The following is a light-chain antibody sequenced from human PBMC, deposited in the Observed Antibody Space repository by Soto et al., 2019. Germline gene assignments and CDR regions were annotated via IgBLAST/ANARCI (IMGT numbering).Light chain of an antibody. Sequence: DIQMTQSPSTLSASVGDRVIITCRASQSISSWLAWYQQKPGKAPNLLIYRASTLKSGIPSRFSGSGSGTEFTLTISSLQPDDFATYYCQQYDRASWTFVQGTKVEIK. V-gene: IGKV1-5*03. J-gene: IGKJ1*01. CDR2: RAS. CDR1: QSISSW. CDR3: QQYDRASWT.